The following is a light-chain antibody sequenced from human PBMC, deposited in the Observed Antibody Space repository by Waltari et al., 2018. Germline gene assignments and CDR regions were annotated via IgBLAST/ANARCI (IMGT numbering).Light chain of an antibody. Sequence: QSALTQPASVSGSPGPSLTIPCTGTSSDVGSYNLVPWYQHHPGKAPKLIIYEVLKRPSGVSTRFSASKSGNTASLTISGLQADDEADYYCCSYAGVITYVFGSGTRVTVL. J-gene: IGLJ1*01. CDR1: SSDVGSYNL. V-gene: IGLV2-23*02. CDR3: CSYAGVITYV. CDR2: EVL.